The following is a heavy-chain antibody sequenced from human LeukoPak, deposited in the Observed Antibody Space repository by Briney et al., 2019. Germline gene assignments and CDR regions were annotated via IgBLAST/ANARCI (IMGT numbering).Heavy chain of an antibody. Sequence: PGGSLRLSCAASGFTFSSYSMNWVRQAPGKGLEWVSSISSSSNYLYYADSVKGRFTISRDNAKNALYLQMNSLRAEDTAVYYCARDPAYCSGGSCSLYYYFYYMDVWGKGTTVTVSS. V-gene: IGHV3-21*01. J-gene: IGHJ6*03. D-gene: IGHD2-15*01. CDR1: GFTFSSYS. CDR3: ARDPAYCSGGSCSLYYYFYYMDV. CDR2: ISSSSNYL.